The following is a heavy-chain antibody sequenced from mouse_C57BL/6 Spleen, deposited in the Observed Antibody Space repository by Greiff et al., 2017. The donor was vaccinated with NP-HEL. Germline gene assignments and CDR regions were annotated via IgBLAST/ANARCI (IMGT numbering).Heavy chain of an antibody. V-gene: IGHV1-55*01. CDR3: AINYYGSSYGFAY. D-gene: IGHD1-1*01. CDR2: IYPGSGST. Sequence: VQLQQSGAELVKPGASVKMSCKASGYTFTSYWITWVKQRPGQGLEWIGDIYPGSGSTNYNEKFKSKATLTVDTSSSTAYMQLSSLTSEDSAVYYCAINYYGSSYGFAYWGQGTLVTVSA. J-gene: IGHJ3*01. CDR1: GYTFTSYW.